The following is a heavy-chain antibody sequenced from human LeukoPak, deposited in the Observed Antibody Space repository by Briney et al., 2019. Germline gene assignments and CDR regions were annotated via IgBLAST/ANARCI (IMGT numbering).Heavy chain of an antibody. Sequence: SETLSLTCAVSGGSISSYYWTWIRQPAGRGLEWMGRIHASGPTYYNPSLKSRVTMSVDTSKNQFSLKLSSVTAADTAIYYCARDRAAAGTGWFDPWGQGTLVTVSS. CDR2: IHASGPT. CDR3: ARDRAAAGTGWFDP. D-gene: IGHD6-13*01. CDR1: GGSISSYY. V-gene: IGHV4-4*07. J-gene: IGHJ5*02.